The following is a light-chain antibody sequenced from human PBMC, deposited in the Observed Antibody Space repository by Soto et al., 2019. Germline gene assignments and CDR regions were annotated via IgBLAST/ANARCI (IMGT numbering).Light chain of an antibody. Sequence: QAVVTQETSLTVSPGGTVTLTCASSTGPVTRGFYPNWFQQKPGQAPRALLYSTNRRHSWTPARFSGSLLGGKAALTVSDVQPEDEAEYYCLFFYGGGQREFGGGTKLTVL. CDR2: STN. CDR1: TGPVTRGFY. CDR3: LFFYGGGQRE. V-gene: IGLV7-43*01. J-gene: IGLJ2*01.